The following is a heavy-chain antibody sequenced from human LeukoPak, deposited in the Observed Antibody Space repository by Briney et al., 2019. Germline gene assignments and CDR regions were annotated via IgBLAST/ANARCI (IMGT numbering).Heavy chain of an antibody. V-gene: IGHV3-15*07. CDR2: IKSETNGGTA. Sequence: GGSLRLSCAVSVLTFSNAWMNWVRQAPWKGLEWVAHIKSETNGGTADYAAAVEGRFTISRDDSKNTLYLQMNSLKIEDTAVYFCTTNPGSWGDFWGQGSLVTVSS. D-gene: IGHD2-15*01. J-gene: IGHJ4*02. CDR3: TTNPGSWGDF. CDR1: VLTFSNAW.